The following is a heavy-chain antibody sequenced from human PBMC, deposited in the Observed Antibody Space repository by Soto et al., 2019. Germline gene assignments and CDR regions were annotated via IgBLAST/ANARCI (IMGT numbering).Heavy chain of an antibody. Sequence: QITLKESGPTLVKPTQTLTLTCAFSGFSLSTSGVGVGWIRQPPGKALEWLALIYWNDNERYSPSLKSRLTITKDTPKNQVVLTITNMDPVDTATYYCAHTRDSNYYGSGGGWFDPWGQGTLVTVTS. CDR2: IYWNDNE. D-gene: IGHD3-10*01. V-gene: IGHV2-5*01. CDR1: GFSLSTSGVG. J-gene: IGHJ5*02. CDR3: AHTRDSNYYGSGGGWFDP.